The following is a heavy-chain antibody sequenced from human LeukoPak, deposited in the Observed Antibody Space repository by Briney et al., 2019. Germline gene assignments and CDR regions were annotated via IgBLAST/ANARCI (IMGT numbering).Heavy chain of an antibody. Sequence: PSETLSLTCAVYDGSFSGYYWSWIRQPPGKGLEWIGEINHSGSTNYNPSLKSRVSMSVDTSKSQFSLKLSSVTAADTAIYYCARRTHHNSWFNYYDYYMDVWGKGTTVSISS. D-gene: IGHD6-13*01. CDR1: DGSFSGYY. CDR2: INHSGST. V-gene: IGHV4-34*01. CDR3: ARRTHHNSWFNYYDYYMDV. J-gene: IGHJ6*03.